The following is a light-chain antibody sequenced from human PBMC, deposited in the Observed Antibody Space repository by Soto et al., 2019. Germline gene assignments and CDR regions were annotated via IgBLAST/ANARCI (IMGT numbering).Light chain of an antibody. Sequence: DIQITQNPSTLSASVGDRVTITCRASQSISSWLAWYQQKPGKAPKLLIYDASSLESGVPSRFSGSGSGTEFTLTICSLQPDDFATYYCQQYNSYWTFGQGTKV. CDR3: QQYNSYWT. CDR2: DAS. CDR1: QSISSW. J-gene: IGKJ1*01. V-gene: IGKV1-5*01.